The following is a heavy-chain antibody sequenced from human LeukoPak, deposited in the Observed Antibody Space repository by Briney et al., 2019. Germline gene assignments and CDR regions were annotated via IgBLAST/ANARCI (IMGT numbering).Heavy chain of an antibody. Sequence: PSETLSLTCTVSGGSISSSYWSWIRQPPGKGLEWIGYSGTTNYNPSLKSRVTISLDTSKSQFSLKLSSVTTADTAVYYCARDVRFYDTSAYAYFDYWGQGTLVTVSS. CDR1: GGSISSSY. J-gene: IGHJ4*02. CDR3: ARDVRFYDTSAYAYFDY. D-gene: IGHD3-22*01. V-gene: IGHV4-59*01. CDR2: SGTT.